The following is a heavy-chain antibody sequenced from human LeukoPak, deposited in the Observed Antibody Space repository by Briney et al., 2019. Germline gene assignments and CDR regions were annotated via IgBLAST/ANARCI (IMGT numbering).Heavy chain of an antibody. CDR1: GFTFSSYG. D-gene: IGHD3-10*01. CDR2: IWYDGSNE. CDR3: ARDAFGVWFGNYNWFDP. J-gene: IGHJ5*02. V-gene: IGHV3-33*01. Sequence: GGSLRLSCAASGFTFSSYGMHWVRQAPGKGLEWVAVIWYDGSNENYAESVKGRFTISRDNSKNTLYLQMNSLRVEDTAVYYCARDAFGVWFGNYNWFDPWGQGTLVIVSS.